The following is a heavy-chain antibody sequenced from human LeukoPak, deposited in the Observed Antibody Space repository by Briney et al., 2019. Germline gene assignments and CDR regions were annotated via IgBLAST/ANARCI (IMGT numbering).Heavy chain of an antibody. Sequence: GGSLRLSCAASEFTFSDYYMSWIRQAPGKGLEWVSYISISGDSIYYADSVKGRFTISRDNAKNSLYLQMNSLRAEDTAVYYCARDLGQYYDTSDNWFDPWGQGTLVTVSS. J-gene: IGHJ5*02. D-gene: IGHD3-22*01. CDR1: EFTFSDYY. V-gene: IGHV3-11*04. CDR2: ISISGDSI. CDR3: ARDLGQYYDTSDNWFDP.